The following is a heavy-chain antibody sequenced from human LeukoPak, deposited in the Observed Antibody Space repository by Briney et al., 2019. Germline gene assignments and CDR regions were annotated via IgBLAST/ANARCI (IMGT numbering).Heavy chain of an antibody. V-gene: IGHV4-39*07. CDR2: IYYSGST. CDR1: GGSISSSSYY. CDR3: ARESPLTLVRGVIIVVDY. Sequence: SETLSLTCTVSGGSISSSSYYWGWIRQPPGKGLEWIGSIYYSGSTYYNPSLKSRVTISVDKSKNQFSLKLSSVTAADTAVYYCARESPLTLVRGVIIVVDYWGQGTLVTVSS. J-gene: IGHJ4*02. D-gene: IGHD3-10*01.